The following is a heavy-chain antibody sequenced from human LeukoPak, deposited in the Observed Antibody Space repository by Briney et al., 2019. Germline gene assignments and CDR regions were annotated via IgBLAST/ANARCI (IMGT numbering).Heavy chain of an antibody. CDR1: GFAFSSFA. J-gene: IGHJ4*02. CDR3: AKGVGTNKGGYYFDY. CDR2: ISGSGGST. D-gene: IGHD1-26*01. V-gene: IGHV3-23*01. Sequence: GGSLRLSCAASGFAFSSFAMSWVRQAPGKGLNWVSSISGSGGSTYYADSVKGRFTISRDSSKNTLYLQMNSLRAEDTAVYYCAKGVGTNKGGYYFDYWGQGTPVTVSS.